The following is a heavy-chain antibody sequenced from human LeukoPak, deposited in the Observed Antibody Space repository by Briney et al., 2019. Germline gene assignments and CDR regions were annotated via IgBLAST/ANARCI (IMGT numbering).Heavy chain of an antibody. J-gene: IGHJ4*02. V-gene: IGHV3-23*01. CDR3: ASGYSGSCFTY. D-gene: IGHD1-26*01. CDR1: GFTFSSYA. Sequence: PGGSLRLSCAASGFTFSSYAMSWVRQAPGKGLEWVSAISGSGGSTYYADSVKGRFTISRDNSKDTLYLQMNSLRAEDTAVYYCASGYSGSCFTYWGQGTLVTVSS. CDR2: ISGSGGST.